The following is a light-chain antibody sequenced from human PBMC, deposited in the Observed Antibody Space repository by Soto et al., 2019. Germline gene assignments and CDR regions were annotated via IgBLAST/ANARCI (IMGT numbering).Light chain of an antibody. CDR2: EVT. Sequence: QSVLTQPASVSGSPGQSIAISCTGSSSDVGGYNYFSWYQQHPGKAPQLIIYEVTNRPSGVSNRFSGSKSGNTASLTISGLQAKDEADYYCSSYTSSSTRVFGTGTKVTVL. V-gene: IGLV2-14*01. J-gene: IGLJ1*01. CDR1: SSDVGGYNY. CDR3: SSYTSSSTRV.